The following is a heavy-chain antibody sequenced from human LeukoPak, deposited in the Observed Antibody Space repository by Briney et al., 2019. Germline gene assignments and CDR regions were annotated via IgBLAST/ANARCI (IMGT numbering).Heavy chain of an antibody. CDR2: ISYDGSNK. V-gene: IGHV3-30-3*01. D-gene: IGHD6-13*01. CDR3: ARDELSSTLFDY. J-gene: IGHJ4*02. Sequence: GRSLRLSCAASGFTLSSYAMHWVRQAPGKGLEWVAVISYDGSNKYYADSVKGRFTISRDNSKNTLYLQMNSLRAEDTAVYYCARDELSSTLFDYWGQGTLVTVSS. CDR1: GFTLSSYA.